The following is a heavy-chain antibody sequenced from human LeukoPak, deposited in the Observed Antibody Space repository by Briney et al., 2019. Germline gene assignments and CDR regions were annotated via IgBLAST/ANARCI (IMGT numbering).Heavy chain of an antibody. V-gene: IGHV4-4*02. CDR3: ARKSIAAQPNQSYYYYYYYMDV. Sequence: SETLSLTCAVSGGSISSSNWWSWVRQPPGKGLEWIGEIYHSGSTNYNPSLKSRVTISVDKSKNQFSLKLSSVTAADTAVYYCARKSIAAQPNQSYYYYYYYMDVWGKGTTVTVSS. CDR2: IYHSGST. J-gene: IGHJ6*03. CDR1: GGSISSSNW. D-gene: IGHD6-6*01.